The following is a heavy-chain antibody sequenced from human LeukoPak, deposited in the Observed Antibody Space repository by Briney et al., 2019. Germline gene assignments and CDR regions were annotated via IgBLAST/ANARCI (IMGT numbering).Heavy chain of an antibody. CDR1: GYTFTDYY. Sequence: ASVKVSCKASGYTFTDYYMHWVRQAPGQGLEWMGWINPNSGATNYAQKFQGRVTMTRDTSISTAYMELSRLRSDDAAMYYCARYTAMFGGFDFWGQGTLVAVSS. D-gene: IGHD5-18*01. CDR3: ARYTAMFGGFDF. CDR2: INPNSGAT. J-gene: IGHJ4*02. V-gene: IGHV1-2*02.